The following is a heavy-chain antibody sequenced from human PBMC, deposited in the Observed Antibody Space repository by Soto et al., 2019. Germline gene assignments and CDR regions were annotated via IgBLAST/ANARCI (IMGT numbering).Heavy chain of an antibody. D-gene: IGHD3-22*01. J-gene: IGHJ4*02. V-gene: IGHV3-21*01. CDR1: GFTFSSYS. CDR2: ISSSSSYI. CDR3: ASAESYYDTSGWYY. Sequence: EVQLVESGGGLVKPGGSLRLSCAASGFTFSSYSMNWVRQAPGKGLEWVSSISSSSSYIYYADSVKGRFTISRDNAKHSLYLHMNSLRAEDTALYYCASAESYYDTSGWYYWGQGTLVTVSS.